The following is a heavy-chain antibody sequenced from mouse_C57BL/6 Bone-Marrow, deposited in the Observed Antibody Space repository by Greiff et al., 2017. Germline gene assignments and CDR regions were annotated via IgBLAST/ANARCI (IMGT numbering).Heavy chain of an antibody. CDR3: ARGGIYYYGSFDY. V-gene: IGHV1-53*01. CDR1: GYTFTSYW. Sequence: QVQLQQPGTELVKPGASVKLSCKASGYTFTSYWMHWVKQRPGQGLEWIGNINPSNGGTNYNEKFKSKATLTVDKSSSTAYIQLSSLTSENSAVYYGARGGIYYYGSFDYWGQGTALTVSS. CDR2: INPSNGGT. J-gene: IGHJ2*01. D-gene: IGHD1-1*01.